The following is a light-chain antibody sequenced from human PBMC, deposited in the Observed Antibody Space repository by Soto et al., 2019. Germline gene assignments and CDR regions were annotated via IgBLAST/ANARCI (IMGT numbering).Light chain of an antibody. V-gene: IGLV1-44*01. CDR3: AAWEDNINSHVV. J-gene: IGLJ2*01. CDR2: SNN. Sequence: QSVLTQPPSASGTPGQRVTISCSGSSSNIGSNTVNWYQQLPGTAPKLLIYSNNQRPSGVPDRFSGSKSGASASLAISGLQSEDEADYCCAAWEDNINSHVVFGGGTQLTVL. CDR1: SSNIGSNT.